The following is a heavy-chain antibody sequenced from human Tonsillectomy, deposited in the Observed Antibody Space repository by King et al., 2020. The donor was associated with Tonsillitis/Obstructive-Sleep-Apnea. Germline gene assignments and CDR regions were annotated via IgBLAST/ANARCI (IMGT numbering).Heavy chain of an antibody. CDR1: GYSFTSHW. CDR3: VRRGNYYSYYMDV. Sequence: QLVQSGAEVKKPGESLKISCKGSGYSFTSHWIGWVRQMPGKGLEWMGLIYPGDSDTRYSPSFQGQVTISADKSISTAYLQWSSLKASDTAMYYCVRRGNYYSYYMDVWGKGTTVSVSS. V-gene: IGHV5-51*01. CDR2: IYPGDSDT. J-gene: IGHJ6*03.